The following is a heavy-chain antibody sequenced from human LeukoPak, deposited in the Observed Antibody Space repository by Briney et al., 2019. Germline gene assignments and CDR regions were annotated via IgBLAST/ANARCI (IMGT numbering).Heavy chain of an antibody. CDR3: ARDLPSPGISVADDY. J-gene: IGHJ4*02. CDR1: GYTFTCYY. CDR2: INPNSGGT. Sequence: ASVKVSCKASGYTFTCYYMFWLRQAPGQGLEWMGRINPNSGGTNYAQKFQGRVTMTRDTSITTAYMELSSLTSDDTAVYYCARDLPSPGISVADDYWGQGTLVTVSS. V-gene: IGHV1-2*06. D-gene: IGHD6-19*01.